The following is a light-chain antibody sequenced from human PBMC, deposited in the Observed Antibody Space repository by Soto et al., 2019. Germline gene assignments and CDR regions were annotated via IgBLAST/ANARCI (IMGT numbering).Light chain of an antibody. CDR1: SSDVGTYNY. J-gene: IGLJ3*02. CDR3: SSYTTSNTQV. Sequence: QSALTQPASVSGSPGQSITISCTGTSSDVGTYNYVSWYQHRPGKAPKLMIYDVSYRPSGVSNRFSGSKSANTASLTISGLQVEDEADYYCSSYTTSNTQVFGGGTKVTVL. V-gene: IGLV2-14*01. CDR2: DVS.